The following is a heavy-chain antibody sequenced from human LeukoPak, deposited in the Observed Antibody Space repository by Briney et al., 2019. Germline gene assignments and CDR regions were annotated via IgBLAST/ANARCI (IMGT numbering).Heavy chain of an antibody. CDR3: ASDSRLPYCSSTSCYGI. CDR2: ISPNSGGT. Sequence: GASVKVSCKASGYIFTDYYMHWVRQAPGQELGWMGRISPNSGGTNYAQKFQGRVTMTRDTSISTAYTELSSLRSEDTATYYCASDSRLPYCSSTSCYGIWGQGTLVTVSS. D-gene: IGHD2-2*01. J-gene: IGHJ4*02. CDR1: GYIFTDYY. V-gene: IGHV1/OR15-1*01.